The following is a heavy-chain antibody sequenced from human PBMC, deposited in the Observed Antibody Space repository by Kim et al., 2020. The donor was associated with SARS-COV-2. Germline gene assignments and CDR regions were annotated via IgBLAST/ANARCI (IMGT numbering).Heavy chain of an antibody. J-gene: IGHJ4*01. Sequence: SETLSLTCTVSGGSVSSGSYYWSWIRQPPGKGLEWIGYIYYSGSTNYNPSLKSRVTISVDTSKNQFSLKLSSVTAADTAVYYCARTSIGGFGEFSDYLG. CDR3: ARTSIGGFGEFSDY. CDR1: GGSVSSGSYY. D-gene: IGHD3-10*01. V-gene: IGHV4-61*01. CDR2: IYYSGST.